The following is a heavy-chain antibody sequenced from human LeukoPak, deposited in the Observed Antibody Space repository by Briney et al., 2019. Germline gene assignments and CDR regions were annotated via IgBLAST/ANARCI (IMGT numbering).Heavy chain of an antibody. CDR3: ARDPVWQQLVLADYYYMDV. CDR2: ISSSGSAI. D-gene: IGHD6-13*01. CDR1: GFTFSDYY. V-gene: IGHV3-11*04. Sequence: PGGSLRLSCAASGFTFSDYYMSWVRQAPGKGLEWVSYISSSGSAIHYADSVKGRFTISRDNAKNSLYLQMNSLRAEDTAVYYCARDPVWQQLVLADYYYMDVWGKGTTVTVSS. J-gene: IGHJ6*03.